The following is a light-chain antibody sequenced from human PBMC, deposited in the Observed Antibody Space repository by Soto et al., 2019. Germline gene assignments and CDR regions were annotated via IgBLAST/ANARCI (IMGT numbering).Light chain of an antibody. CDR3: QSADSNGAYVV. V-gene: IGLV3-25*03. CDR1: VLSKQY. CDR2: KDS. Sequence: SYELTQPPSVSVSPGQTARITCSGEVLSKQYAHWYQQKAGQAPVLMIYKDSERPSGIPDRFSGSSSGTTVTLTISGVRAEDEADYHCQSADSNGAYVVFGGGTQLTVL. J-gene: IGLJ2*01.